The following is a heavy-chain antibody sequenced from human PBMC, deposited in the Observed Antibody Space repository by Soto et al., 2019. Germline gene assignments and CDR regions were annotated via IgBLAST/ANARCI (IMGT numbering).Heavy chain of an antibody. CDR3: ARGEGGSFGVLDS. D-gene: IGHD3-3*01. V-gene: IGHV4-30-4*01. CDR1: GGSISSADYY. J-gene: IGHJ4*02. CDR2: ISSSGST. Sequence: PSETLSLTCTVSGGSISSADYYWNWIRQPPGKGLEWIGYISSSGSTFYNPSLNNRVSISVDTSKNQFSLKLTSVTAADTAVYYCARGEGGSFGVLDSWGQGTRVTVSS.